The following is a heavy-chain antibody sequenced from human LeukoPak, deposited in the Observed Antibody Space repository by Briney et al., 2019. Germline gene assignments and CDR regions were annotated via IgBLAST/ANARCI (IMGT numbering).Heavy chain of an antibody. D-gene: IGHD3-9*01. J-gene: IGHJ4*02. CDR1: GYTFTSYY. CDR3: AREGGLPLRYFDWLGY. Sequence: GASVKVSCKASGYTFTSYYMHWVRQAPGQGLEWMGIINPSGGSTSYAQKFQGRVTMTRDMSTSTVYMELSRLRSDDTAVYYCAREGGLPLRYFDWLGYWGQGTLVTVSS. CDR2: INPSGGST. V-gene: IGHV1-46*01.